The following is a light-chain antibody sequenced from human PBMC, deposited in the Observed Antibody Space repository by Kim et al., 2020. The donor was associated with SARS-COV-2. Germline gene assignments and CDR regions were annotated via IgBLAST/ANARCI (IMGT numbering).Light chain of an antibody. CDR2: GAS. CDR1: QSVTSTY. V-gene: IGKV3-20*01. Sequence: EIVLTQSPDTLSLSPGERATLSCRASQSVTSTYLAWYQQKPGQAPRLLIYGASSRATGIPDRFSGSGSGTDFTLTISRLEPEDFAVYYCQQYGHSPPYTFGQGTKLE. J-gene: IGKJ2*01. CDR3: QQYGHSPPYT.